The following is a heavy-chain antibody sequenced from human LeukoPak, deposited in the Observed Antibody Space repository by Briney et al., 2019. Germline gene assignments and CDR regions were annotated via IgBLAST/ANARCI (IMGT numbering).Heavy chain of an antibody. CDR3: TCYSSGWL. D-gene: IGHD6-19*01. CDR2: IRSKTGGGTT. V-gene: IGHV3-15*01. CDR1: GLTFNYAW. J-gene: IGHJ4*02. Sequence: GGSLRLSCAASGLTFNYAWINWVRQAPGTGLEWVGRIRSKTGGGTTDYGAAVKGRFTISRDDSKNTVYLQMDSLRTEDTAVYYCTCYSSGWLWGQGALVTVSS.